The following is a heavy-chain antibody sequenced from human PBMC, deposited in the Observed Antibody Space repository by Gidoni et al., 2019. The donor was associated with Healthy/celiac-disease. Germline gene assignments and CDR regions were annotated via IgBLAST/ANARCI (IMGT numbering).Heavy chain of an antibody. CDR3: AKDSLLFTMIVVVSYYFDY. V-gene: IGHV3-23*01. J-gene: IGHJ4*02. CDR1: GFPFSSYA. Sequence: EVQLLESGGGLEQPGGSLRLSCAASGFPFSSYAMSWVRQAPGKGLEWVSAISGSGGSTYYADSVKGRFTISRDNSKNTLYLQMNSLRAEDTAVYYCAKDSLLFTMIVVVSYYFDYWGQGTLVTVSS. D-gene: IGHD3-22*01. CDR2: ISGSGGST.